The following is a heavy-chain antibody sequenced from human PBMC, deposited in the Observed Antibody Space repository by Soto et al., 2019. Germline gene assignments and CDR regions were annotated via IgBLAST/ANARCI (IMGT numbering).Heavy chain of an antibody. V-gene: IGHV3-23*01. CDR1: GFLFNDYA. CDR2: ISGTGRNE. Sequence: DVQLLESGGGLVPPGGSLRLSCAASGFLFNDYAMTWVRQAPGKGLEWVSAISGTGRNEYYADSVKGRFTISRDSSEDLMSLKMHGLRAEDTAKYYCVNGMNYSYYYVDVWGKGTTVTVSS. CDR3: VNGMNYSYYYVDV. J-gene: IGHJ6*03.